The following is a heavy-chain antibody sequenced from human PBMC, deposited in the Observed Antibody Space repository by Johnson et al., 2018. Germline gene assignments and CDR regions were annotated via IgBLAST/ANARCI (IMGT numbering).Heavy chain of an antibody. D-gene: IGHD3-10*01. CDR1: GYNFIQYN. V-gene: IGHV1-3*01. J-gene: IGHJ6*03. CDR2: INPGNGNT. Sequence: QVQLVQSGAEVKKPGASVKVSCKASGYNFIQYNIHWVRQAPGQRLEWMGLINPGNGNTKYSQNFQDRVTITRDTSASTAYMELSSLRSEDPAIYYCAGDSFGELPVKHRLDEPYYYYMDVWGKGTTVTVSS. CDR3: AGDSFGELPVKHRLDEPYYYYMDV.